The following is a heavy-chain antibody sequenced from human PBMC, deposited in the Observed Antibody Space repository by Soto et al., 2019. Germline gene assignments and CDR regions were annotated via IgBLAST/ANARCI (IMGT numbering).Heavy chain of an antibody. J-gene: IGHJ3*02. D-gene: IGHD6-19*01. CDR1: GGTFSSYA. CDR3: ARRLGYSSGWYGTGAFDI. V-gene: IGHV1-69*13. Sequence: SGKGSIEASGGTFSSYAISWVRQAPGQGLEWMGGIIPIFGTANYAQKFQGRVTITADESTSTAYMELSSLRSEDTAVYYCARRLGYSSGWYGTGAFDIWGQGTMVTV. CDR2: IIPIFGTA.